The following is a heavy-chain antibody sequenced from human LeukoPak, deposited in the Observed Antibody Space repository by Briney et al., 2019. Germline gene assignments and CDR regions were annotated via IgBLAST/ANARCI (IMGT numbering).Heavy chain of an antibody. V-gene: IGHV4-4*07. CDR3: ARDADGSGTYLTDV. Sequence: SETLSLTCAVSGGSIRSYYWSWIRQPAGKGLEWIGRIYTSGSTNYNPSLKSRVTMSVDTSKNQFTLKLSSVTAADTAVYYCARDADGSGTYLTDVWGQGTTVTVSS. J-gene: IGHJ6*02. CDR1: GGSIRSYY. CDR2: IYTSGST. D-gene: IGHD3-10*01.